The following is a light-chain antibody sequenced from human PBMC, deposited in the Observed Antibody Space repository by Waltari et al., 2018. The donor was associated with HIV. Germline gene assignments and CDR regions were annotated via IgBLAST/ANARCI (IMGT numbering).Light chain of an antibody. Sequence: SVLTQPASVSGSPGQSITISCTGTSSAVGIYNLVSWYQQYPGKAPKLIIYEVSQRPSGVSNRFSGSKSGNTASLTISGLQAEDEADYYCCSYASTSSYVMFGGGTKLTVL. CDR3: CSYASTSSYVM. J-gene: IGLJ3*02. V-gene: IGLV2-23*02. CDR1: SSAVGIYNL. CDR2: EVS.